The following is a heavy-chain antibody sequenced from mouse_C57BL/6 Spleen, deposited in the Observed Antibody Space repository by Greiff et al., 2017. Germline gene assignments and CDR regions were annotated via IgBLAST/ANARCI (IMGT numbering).Heavy chain of an antibody. CDR2: INPSSGCT. CDR3: AIEEGTPMDY. D-gene: IGHD2-14*01. V-gene: IGHV1-4*01. CDR1: GYTFTSYT. Sequence: VQLQQSGAELARPGASVKMSCKASGYTFTSYTMHWVKQRPGQGLEWIGYINPSSGCTKYNQKFKDKATLTADKSSSTAYMQLSSLTSEDSAVYYCAIEEGTPMDYWGQGTSVTVSS. J-gene: IGHJ4*01.